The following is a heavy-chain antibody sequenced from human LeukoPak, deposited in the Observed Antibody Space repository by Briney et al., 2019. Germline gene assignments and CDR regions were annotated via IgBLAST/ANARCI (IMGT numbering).Heavy chain of an antibody. J-gene: IGHJ4*02. CDR3: ARARIRPHATYYYDSSGHPSLDY. CDR1: GGTFSSYA. D-gene: IGHD3-22*01. V-gene: IGHV1-2*02. CDR2: INPNSGGT. Sequence: ASVKVSCKASGGTFSSYAISWVRQAPGQGLEWMGWINPNSGGTNYAQKFQGRVTMTRDTSISTAYMELSRLRSDDTAVYYCARARIRPHATYYYDSSGHPSLDYWGQGTLVTVSS.